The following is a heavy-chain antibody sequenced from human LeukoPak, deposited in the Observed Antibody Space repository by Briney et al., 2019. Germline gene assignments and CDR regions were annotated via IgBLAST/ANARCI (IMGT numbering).Heavy chain of an antibody. CDR1: GGSISTYY. J-gene: IGHJ4*02. CDR3: ARSSTGYSYGS. V-gene: IGHV4-59*01. CDR2: IYYSGST. Sequence: PSETLSLTCTVSGGSISTYYWSWIRQPPGKGLEWIGYIYYSGSTNYNPSLKSRVTISVDTSKNQFSLKLSSVTAADTAVYYCARSSTGYSYGSWGQGTLVTVSS. D-gene: IGHD5-18*01.